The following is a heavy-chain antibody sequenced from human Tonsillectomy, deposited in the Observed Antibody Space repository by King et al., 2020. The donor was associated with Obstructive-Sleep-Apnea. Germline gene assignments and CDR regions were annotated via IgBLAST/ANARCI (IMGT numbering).Heavy chain of an antibody. D-gene: IGHD3-3*01. J-gene: IGHJ4*02. CDR1: GFTFSTYS. CDR2: IISSGSTM. Sequence: VQLVESGGGLVQPGGSLRLSCAASGFTFSTYSMNWVRQAPGKGLEWVSYIISSGSTMYYADSVKVRFTISRDKAKNSLYLQINSLRAADTAVYYCANPWSGSDYWGQGTLVTVSS. CDR3: ANPWSGSDY. V-gene: IGHV3-48*01.